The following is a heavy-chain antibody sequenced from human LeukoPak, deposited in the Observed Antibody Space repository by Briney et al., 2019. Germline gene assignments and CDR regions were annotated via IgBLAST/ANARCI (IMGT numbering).Heavy chain of an antibody. CDR3: ARSSGVVVPDLY. Sequence: ASVKVSCKASGYTFTGYYMHWVRQAPGQGLEWMGWINPNSGGTNYAQKFQGRVTMTRDTSISTAYMELSRLRSDDTAVYHCARSSGVVVPDLYWGQGTLVTVSS. CDR1: GYTFTGYY. CDR2: INPNSGGT. V-gene: IGHV1-2*02. D-gene: IGHD2-2*01. J-gene: IGHJ4*02.